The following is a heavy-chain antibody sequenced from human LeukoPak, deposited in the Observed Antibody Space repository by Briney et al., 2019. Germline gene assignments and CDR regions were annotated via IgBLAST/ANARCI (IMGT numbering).Heavy chain of an antibody. D-gene: IGHD4-17*01. J-gene: IGHJ3*02. Sequence: ASVKVSCTASGYSFSSYGISWVRQAPGQGLEWMGWISGNSGNTNYAQNLQGRVTMTTDTSTNTAYMELRSLRSDVTAVYYCAREGSAVTKHAFDIWGQGTMVTVSS. CDR2: ISGNSGNT. CDR3: AREGSAVTKHAFDI. V-gene: IGHV1-18*01. CDR1: GYSFSSYG.